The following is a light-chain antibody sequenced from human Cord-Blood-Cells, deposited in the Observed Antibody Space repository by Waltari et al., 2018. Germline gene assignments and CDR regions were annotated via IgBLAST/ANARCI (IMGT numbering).Light chain of an antibody. J-gene: IGKJ4*01. CDR2: AAS. Sequence: DIQMTQSPSSLSASVGDRVTITCRASQSISSYLNWYQQKPGKAPKLLIYAASNLQSGVPRRFSGSGSGKDFTRTISSLQPEDFATYYCQQGYSTPPGTVGGGTKVEIK. CDR1: QSISSY. V-gene: IGKV1-39*01. CDR3: QQGYSTPPGT.